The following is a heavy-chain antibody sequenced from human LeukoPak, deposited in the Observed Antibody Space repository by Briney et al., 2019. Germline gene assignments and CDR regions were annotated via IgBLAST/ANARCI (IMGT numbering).Heavy chain of an antibody. D-gene: IGHD2-21*02. CDR1: GFTLSSYA. CDR2: ISGSGGST. CDR3: AKDREHIVVVTAISAGCAFDI. V-gene: IGHV3-23*01. J-gene: IGHJ3*02. Sequence: PGGSLRLSCAASGFTLSSYAMSWVRQAPGKGLEWVSAISGSGGSTYYADSVKGRFTISRDNSKNTLYLQMNSLRAEDTAVYYCAKDREHIVVVTAISAGCAFDIWGQGTMVTVSS.